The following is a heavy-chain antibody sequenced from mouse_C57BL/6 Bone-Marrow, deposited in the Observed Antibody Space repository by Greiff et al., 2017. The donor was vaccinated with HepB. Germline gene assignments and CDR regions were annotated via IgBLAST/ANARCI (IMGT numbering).Heavy chain of an antibody. CDR2: ISSGGSYT. V-gene: IGHV5-6*01. J-gene: IGHJ2*01. CDR3: ARRRGFILGC. CDR1: GFTFSSYG. Sequence: EVQLVESGGDLAKPGGSLKLSCAASGFTFSSYGMSWVRQTPDKRLEWVATISSGGSYTYYPDSVKGRFTISRDNAKNTLYLQMSSLKSEDTAMYYCARRRGFILGCWGQGTTLTVSS. D-gene: IGHD3-3*01.